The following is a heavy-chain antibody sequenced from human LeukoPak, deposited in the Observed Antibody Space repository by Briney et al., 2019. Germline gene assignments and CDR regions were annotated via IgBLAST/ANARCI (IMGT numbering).Heavy chain of an antibody. Sequence: GASVKVSCKASGGTFSSYAISWVRQAPGQGLEWMGIINPSGGSTSYAQKFQGRVTMTRDTSTSTVYMELSSLRSEDTAVYYCARDNLRVVPAAMAQYGMDVWGKGTTVTVSP. CDR2: INPSGGST. V-gene: IGHV1-46*01. J-gene: IGHJ6*04. CDR3: ARDNLRVVPAAMAQYGMDV. CDR1: GGTFSSYA. D-gene: IGHD2-2*01.